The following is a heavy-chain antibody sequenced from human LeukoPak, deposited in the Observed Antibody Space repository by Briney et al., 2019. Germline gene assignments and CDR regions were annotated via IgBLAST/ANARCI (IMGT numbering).Heavy chain of an antibody. V-gene: IGHV3-30*02. Sequence: GGSLRLSCAVSGFTFSDYDMSWIRQAPGKGLEWVAFIRYDGSNKYYADSVKGRFTISRDNSKNTLYLQMNSLRAEDTAVYYCAKEVDSSGYYLDLIMDVWGKGTTVTVSS. CDR1: GFTFSDYD. D-gene: IGHD3-22*01. J-gene: IGHJ6*03. CDR3: AKEVDSSGYYLDLIMDV. CDR2: IRYDGSNK.